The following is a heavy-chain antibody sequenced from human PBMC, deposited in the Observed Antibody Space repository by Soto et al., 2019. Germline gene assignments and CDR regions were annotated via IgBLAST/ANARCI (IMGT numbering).Heavy chain of an antibody. CDR3: ERGGHIVVGDRVVFEI. CDR1: GSTFTSYD. D-gene: IGHD2-21*01. J-gene: IGHJ3*02. Sequence: ASVKVSCKDSGSTFTSYDINWVRQATGQGLEWMGWMNPNSGNTGYAQKFQGRVTMTRNTSISTAYMELSSLRSEDTAVYYCERGGHIVVGDRVVFEICGQGTMVTLSS. CDR2: MNPNSGNT. V-gene: IGHV1-8*01.